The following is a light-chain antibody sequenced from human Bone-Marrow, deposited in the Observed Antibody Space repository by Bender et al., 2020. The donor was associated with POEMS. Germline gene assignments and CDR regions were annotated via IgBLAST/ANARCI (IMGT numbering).Light chain of an antibody. CDR2: KDS. CDR1: ALPKQY. Sequence: SYDLTQPPSVSVSPGQTARITCSGDALPKQYAYWYQQRPGQAPVLVIYKDSERPSGIPERFSASSSGTTVTLTISGVQAEDEADYYCQSADSSGIYRVFGGGTKLTVL. V-gene: IGLV3-25*03. J-gene: IGLJ3*02. CDR3: QSADSSGIYRV.